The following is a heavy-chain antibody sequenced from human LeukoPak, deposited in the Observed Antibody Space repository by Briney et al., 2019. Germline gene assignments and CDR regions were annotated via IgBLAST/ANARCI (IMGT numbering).Heavy chain of an antibody. V-gene: IGHV1-2*02. D-gene: IGHD2-2*02. CDR2: INPSSGGT. CDR1: GYTFTGYY. Sequence: ASVKVSCKASGYTFTGYYMHWVRQAPGQGLEWMGWINPSSGGTNYAQKFQGRVTMTRDTSISTAYMELSRLRSDDTAVYYCARGYCSSTSCYRYFQHWGQGTLVTVSS. J-gene: IGHJ1*01. CDR3: ARGYCSSTSCYRYFQH.